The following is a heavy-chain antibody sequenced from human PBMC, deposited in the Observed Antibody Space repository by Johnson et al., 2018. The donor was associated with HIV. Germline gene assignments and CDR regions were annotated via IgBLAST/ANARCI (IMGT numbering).Heavy chain of an antibody. CDR3: ARDGPRGSYGAFDI. V-gene: IGHV3-20*04. CDR1: GFTLDSYA. J-gene: IGHJ3*02. Sequence: MLLVESGGGLEQPGGSLRLSCAASGFTLDSYAKNWVRQAPGQGLEWVSVLSGSGGSTGYADSVKGRFTISRDNAKNSLYLQMNSLRAEDTALYYCARDGPRGSYGAFDIWGQGTMVTVSS. D-gene: IGHD1-26*01. CDR2: LSGSGGST.